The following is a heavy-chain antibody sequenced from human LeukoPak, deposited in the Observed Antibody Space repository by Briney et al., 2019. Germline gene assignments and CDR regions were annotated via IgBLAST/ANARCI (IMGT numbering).Heavy chain of an antibody. CDR2: LTPIFGTA. Sequence: SVKVSCKASGGTFRSNANSWVRQAPGQGLEWMGGLTPIFGTANYAQKFQGRVTITAVESMSTAYMELSSLRSEDTAVYYCARGWLAETTVVTPYNYWGQGTLVTVSS. CDR1: GGTFRSNA. V-gene: IGHV1-69*13. CDR3: ARGWLAETTVVTPYNY. J-gene: IGHJ4*02. D-gene: IGHD4-23*01.